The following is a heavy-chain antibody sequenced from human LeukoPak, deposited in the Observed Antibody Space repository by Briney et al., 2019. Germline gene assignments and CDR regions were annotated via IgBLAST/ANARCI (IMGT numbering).Heavy chain of an antibody. CDR1: GFTFSSYG. CDR3: AKLHSSSWSFDY. V-gene: IGHV3-30*02. CDR2: IRYDGSNK. D-gene: IGHD6-13*01. J-gene: IGHJ4*02. Sequence: PGGSLRLSCAASGFTFSSYGMHWVRQAPGKGLEWVAFIRYDGSNKYYADSVKGRFTISRDNSKNTLYLQMNSLRAEDTAVYYCAKLHSSSWSFDYWGQGTLVTVSS.